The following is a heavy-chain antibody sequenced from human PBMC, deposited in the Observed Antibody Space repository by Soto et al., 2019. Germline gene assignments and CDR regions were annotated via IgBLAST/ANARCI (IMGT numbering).Heavy chain of an antibody. CDR3: AKDQASGQGSFDS. Sequence: GGSLRLPCAASGFTFNIYGMHWVRQAPDKGLERVALISYDGSNQYYADSVKGRFTISRDNYKNTLFLQMNILRADDTALYYCAKDQASGQGSFDSWGQGTLVTVSS. J-gene: IGHJ4*02. V-gene: IGHV3-30*18. CDR2: ISYDGSNQ. CDR1: GFTFNIYG.